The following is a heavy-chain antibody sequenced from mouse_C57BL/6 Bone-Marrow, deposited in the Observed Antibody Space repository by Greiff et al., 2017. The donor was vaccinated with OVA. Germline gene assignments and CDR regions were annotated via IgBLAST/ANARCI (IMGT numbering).Heavy chain of an antibody. Sequence: EVKLQESGPGLVKPSQSLSLTCSVTGYSITSGYYWNWIRQFPGNKLEWMGYISYDGSNNYNPSLKNRISITRDTSKNQFFLKLNSVTTEDTATYYCARETHPYYYGSRPFYAMDYWGQGTSVTVSS. CDR2: ISYDGSN. D-gene: IGHD1-1*01. J-gene: IGHJ4*01. V-gene: IGHV3-6*01. CDR1: GYSITSGYY. CDR3: ARETHPYYYGSRPFYAMDY.